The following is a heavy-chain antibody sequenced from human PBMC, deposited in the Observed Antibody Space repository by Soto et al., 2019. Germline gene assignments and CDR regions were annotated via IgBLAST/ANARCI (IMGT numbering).Heavy chain of an antibody. Sequence: QVQLVQSGAEVKKPGSSVKVSCKASGGTFSSYTISWVRQAPGQGLEWMGRIIPILGIANYAQKFQGRVTITADKSTSTAYMELSSLRSEDTAVYYCARGGIAAAGTAFDIWGQGTMVTVSS. CDR1: GGTFSSYT. D-gene: IGHD6-13*01. J-gene: IGHJ3*02. CDR2: IIPILGIA. CDR3: ARGGIAAAGTAFDI. V-gene: IGHV1-69*02.